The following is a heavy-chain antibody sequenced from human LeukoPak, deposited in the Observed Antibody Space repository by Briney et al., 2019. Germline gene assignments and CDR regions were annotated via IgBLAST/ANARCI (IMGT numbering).Heavy chain of an antibody. Sequence: GGSLRLSCAASGFTFSSYAMSWVRQAPGKGLEWVSAISGSGGSTYYADSGKGRFTISRDNSKNTLYLQMNSLRAEDTAVYYCAKDRDVVVVAASDYWGQGTLVTVSS. D-gene: IGHD2-15*01. CDR3: AKDRDVVVVAASDY. CDR2: ISGSGGST. J-gene: IGHJ4*02. CDR1: GFTFSSYA. V-gene: IGHV3-23*01.